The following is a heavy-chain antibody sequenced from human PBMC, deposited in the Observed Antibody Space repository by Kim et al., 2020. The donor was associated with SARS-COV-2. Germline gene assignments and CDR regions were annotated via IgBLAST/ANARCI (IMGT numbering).Heavy chain of an antibody. CDR1: GFTFSTYN. J-gene: IGHJ4*02. Sequence: GGSLRLSCAASGFTFSTYNMNWVRQAPGKGLEWVSFIGSNSRTMYYADSVKGRFSISRDNARNSLFLQMNSLRDEDTAVYYCARDLVYWGQGTLVTVSS. V-gene: IGHV3-48*02. CDR3: ARDLVY. CDR2: IGSNSRTM.